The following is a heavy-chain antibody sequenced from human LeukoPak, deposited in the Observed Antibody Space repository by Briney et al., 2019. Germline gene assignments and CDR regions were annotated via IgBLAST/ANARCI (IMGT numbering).Heavy chain of an antibody. Sequence: GGSLRLSCAASGFTFSSYSMNWVRQAPGKGLEWVSSISSSSSYIYYADSVKGRFTISRDNAKNSLYLQMNSLRAEDTAVYYCASGYCSGGSCYTPDFDYWGQGALVTVSS. CDR3: ASGYCSGGSCYTPDFDY. CDR1: GFTFSSYS. CDR2: ISSSSSYI. J-gene: IGHJ4*02. V-gene: IGHV3-21*01. D-gene: IGHD2-15*01.